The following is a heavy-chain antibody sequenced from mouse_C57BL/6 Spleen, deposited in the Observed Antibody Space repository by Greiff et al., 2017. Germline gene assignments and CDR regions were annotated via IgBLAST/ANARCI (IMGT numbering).Heavy chain of an antibody. Sequence: VQLQQSGAELVRPGASVKLSCTASGFNIKDDYMHWVKQRPEQGLEWIGWIDPENGDTEYASKFQGKATITADTSSNTAYLQRSSLTSEDTAVXYCTTRLPFDYWGQGTTLTVSS. V-gene: IGHV14-4*01. CDR1: GFNIKDDY. D-gene: IGHD2-2*01. CDR2: IDPENGDT. J-gene: IGHJ2*01. CDR3: TTRLPFDY.